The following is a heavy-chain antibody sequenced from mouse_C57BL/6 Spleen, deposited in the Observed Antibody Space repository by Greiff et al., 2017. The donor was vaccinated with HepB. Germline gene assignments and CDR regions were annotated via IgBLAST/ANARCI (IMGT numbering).Heavy chain of an antibody. CDR3: ARRGPNWDDRYFDV. J-gene: IGHJ1*03. CDR1: GFTFSSYT. CDR2: ISGGGGNT. V-gene: IGHV5-9*01. Sequence: EVQRVESGGGLVKPGGSLKLSCAASGFTFSSYTMSWVRQTPEKRLEWVATISGGGGNTYYPDSVKGRFTISRDNAKNTLYLQMSSLRSEDTALYYCARRGPNWDDRYFDVWGTGTTVTVSS. D-gene: IGHD4-1*01.